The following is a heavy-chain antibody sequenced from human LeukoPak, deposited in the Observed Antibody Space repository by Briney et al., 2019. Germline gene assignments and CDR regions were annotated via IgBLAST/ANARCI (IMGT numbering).Heavy chain of an antibody. V-gene: IGHV4-59*11. CDR1: GGSISSHY. D-gene: IGHD1-14*01. CDR3: ARESGITVAGFDP. J-gene: IGHJ5*02. Sequence: SETLSLTCTLSGGSISSHYWSWIRQPPGKGLEWIGYIYYSGSTNHNPSLKSRVTISVDTSKNQFSLKLSSVTAADTAVYYCARESGITVAGFDPWGQGTLVTVSS. CDR2: IYYSGST.